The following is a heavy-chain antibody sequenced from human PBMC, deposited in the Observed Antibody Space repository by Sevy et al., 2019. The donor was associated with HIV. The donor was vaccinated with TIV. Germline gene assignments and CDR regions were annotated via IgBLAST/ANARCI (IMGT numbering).Heavy chain of an antibody. J-gene: IGHJ4*02. Sequence: GGSLRLSCAASGFTFSSYGMHWVRQAPGKGLEWVAVISYDGSNKYYADSVKGRFTISRDNSKNTLYLQMNSLRAEDTAVYYCAKCRPHYDFWNGPLDYWGQGTLVTVSS. V-gene: IGHV3-30*18. D-gene: IGHD3-3*01. CDR1: GFTFSSYG. CDR3: AKCRPHYDFWNGPLDY. CDR2: ISYDGSNK.